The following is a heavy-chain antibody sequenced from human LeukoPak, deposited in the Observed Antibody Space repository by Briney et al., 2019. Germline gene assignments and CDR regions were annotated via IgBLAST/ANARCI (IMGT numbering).Heavy chain of an antibody. CDR2: IYYSGGT. V-gene: IGHV4-59*01. D-gene: IGHD3-22*01. J-gene: IGHJ5*02. CDR3: TRGTMMVGP. CDR1: GGSLSNYY. Sequence: SETLSLTCTVSGGSLSNYYWSWIRQPPGKGLEWIGYIYYSGGTTYNPSPKSRATISVDTSKNQFSLRLSSVTAADTAVYYCTRGTMMVGPWGQGTLVTVSS.